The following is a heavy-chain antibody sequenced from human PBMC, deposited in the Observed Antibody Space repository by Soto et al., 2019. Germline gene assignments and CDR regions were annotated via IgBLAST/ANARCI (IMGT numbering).Heavy chain of an antibody. D-gene: IGHD5-18*01. V-gene: IGHV2-5*02. CDR2: IYWDDDK. J-gene: IGHJ3*02. CDR3: AYRRWIQTDAFDI. CDR1: GFSLNTSGVG. Sequence: QITLKESGPKLVKPTQTLTLTCTFSGFSLNTSGVGVGWIRQPPGKALEWRGLIYWDDDKQYSPSLKNRLTITKDTSKTQVVLSMTNMDPVDTATDYCAYRRWIQTDAFDIWGQGTTVTVSS.